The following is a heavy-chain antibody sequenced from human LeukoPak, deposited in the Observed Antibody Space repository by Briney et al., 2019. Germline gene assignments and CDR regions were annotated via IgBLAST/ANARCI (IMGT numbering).Heavy chain of an antibody. V-gene: IGHV1-69*05. CDR1: GGTFSSDA. J-gene: IGHJ3*02. CDR3: ARDWSPDTAMGLPGAFDI. CDR2: IIPIFGTA. D-gene: IGHD5-18*01. Sequence: GASVKVSRKGPGGTFSSDAISGVRQAPGQGLEWMGGIIPIFGTANYAQKFQGRVTITTDESTSTAYMELSSLSSEDTAVYYCARDWSPDTAMGLPGAFDIWGQGTMVTVSS.